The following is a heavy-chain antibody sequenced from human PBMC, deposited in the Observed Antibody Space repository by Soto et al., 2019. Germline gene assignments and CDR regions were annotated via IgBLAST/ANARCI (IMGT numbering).Heavy chain of an antibody. CDR1: GGTFSSYT. D-gene: IGHD2-15*01. CDR3: ARESRYCSGGSCYFLPGIDY. CDR2: ISAYNGNT. Sequence: ASVKVSCKASGGTFSSYTISWVRQAPGQGLEWMGWISAYNGNTNYAQKFQGRVTITADESTSTVYMELSSLRSEDTAVYYCARESRYCSGGSCYFLPGIDYWGQGTLVTVSS. J-gene: IGHJ4*02. V-gene: IGHV1-69*13.